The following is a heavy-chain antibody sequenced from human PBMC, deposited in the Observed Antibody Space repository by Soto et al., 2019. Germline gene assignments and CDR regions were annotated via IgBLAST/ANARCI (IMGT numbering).Heavy chain of an antibody. CDR2: MNPKTGNT. D-gene: IGHD6-19*01. CDR1: GYTFTRYD. Sequence: QVQLVQSGAEVKKPGASVKVSCKASGYTFTRYDINWVRQATGQGLEWMGWMNPKTGNTGYGKTFQGRVTLTRNTTISTAYMELSSLRYEDAAVYYCAYSSGWAELRAWGQGTLVTVPS. J-gene: IGHJ5*02. CDR3: AYSSGWAELRA. V-gene: IGHV1-8*01.